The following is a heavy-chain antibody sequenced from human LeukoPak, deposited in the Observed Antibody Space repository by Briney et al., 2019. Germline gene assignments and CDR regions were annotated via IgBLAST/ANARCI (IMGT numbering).Heavy chain of an antibody. CDR2: ISAYNGST. V-gene: IGHV1-18*01. Sequence: ASVKVSCKASGYTFTSYDINWVRQATGQGLEWMGWISAYNGSTNYAQKLQGRVTMTTDTSTSTAYMELRSLRSDDTAVYYCARDVSRWGELLGYWGQGTLVTVSS. CDR1: GYTFTSYD. J-gene: IGHJ4*02. D-gene: IGHD1-26*01. CDR3: ARDVSRWGELLGY.